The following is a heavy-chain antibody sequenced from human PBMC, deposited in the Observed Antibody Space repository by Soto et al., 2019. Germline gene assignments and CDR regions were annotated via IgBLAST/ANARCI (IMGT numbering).Heavy chain of an antibody. J-gene: IGHJ5*01. CDR1: GFSFSSYA. V-gene: IGHV3-33*01. Sequence: QVQLVESGGGVVQPGGSLRLSCVASGFSFSSYAMHWVRQAPGKGLEWAAVIHYDGSNKYFADSVKGRFAISRDDSKNTMYLPRNSLRADDTAVYYRARGLYSSSWFDYWGQGTHVAVSS. CDR3: ARGLYSSSWFDY. CDR2: IHYDGSNK. D-gene: IGHD6-13*01.